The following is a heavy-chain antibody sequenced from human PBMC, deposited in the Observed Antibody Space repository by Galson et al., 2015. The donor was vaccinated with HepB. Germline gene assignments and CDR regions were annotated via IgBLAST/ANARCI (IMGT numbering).Heavy chain of an antibody. Sequence: SLRLSCAASGFTFSSYGMHWVRQAPGKGLEWVAVISYDGSNKYYADSVKGRFTISRDNSKNTLYLQMNSLRAEDTAVYYCAKDGGYCSSTSCYGTDYFDYWGQGTLVTVSS. J-gene: IGHJ4*02. CDR1: GFTFSSYG. D-gene: IGHD2-2*01. V-gene: IGHV3-30*18. CDR2: ISYDGSNK. CDR3: AKDGGYCSSTSCYGTDYFDY.